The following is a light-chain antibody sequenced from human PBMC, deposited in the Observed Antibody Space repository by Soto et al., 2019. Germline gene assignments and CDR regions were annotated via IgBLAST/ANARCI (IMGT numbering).Light chain of an antibody. CDR1: QFFGSDY. Sequence: EIVLTQSPDTLSLSPGERATLSCRASQFFGSDYLAWYQQKPGQPPRLLIYGASRRATGIPDRFSGRGSGTDFTLTISSLEPEDFAMCYCQKYDGTGTFGQGTKVEIK. J-gene: IGKJ1*01. V-gene: IGKV3-20*01. CDR2: GAS. CDR3: QKYDGTGT.